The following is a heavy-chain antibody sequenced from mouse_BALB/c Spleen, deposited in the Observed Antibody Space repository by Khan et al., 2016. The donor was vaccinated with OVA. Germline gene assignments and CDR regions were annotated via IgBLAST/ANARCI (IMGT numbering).Heavy chain of an antibody. J-gene: IGHJ3*01. CDR2: INPDNAGT. CDR1: GYTFTNYV. D-gene: IGHD4-1*01. V-gene: IGHV1S136*01. Sequence: LQQSGPELVEPGASVKMSCKASGYTFTNYVIHWVKQKPGQGLEWIGYINPDNAGTRYNEKFKGKATLTSDISSTSAYMELLSLTSEDSAVYYCAREASSWDFSFPYWGQGTLVTVSA. CDR3: AREASSWDFSFPY.